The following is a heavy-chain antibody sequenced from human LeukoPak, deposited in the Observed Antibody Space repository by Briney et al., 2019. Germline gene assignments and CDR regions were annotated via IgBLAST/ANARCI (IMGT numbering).Heavy chain of an antibody. Sequence: GASVKVSCKASGYTFTGYYMHWVRQAPGQGLEWMGWINPNSGGTYYAQNFLGRVTMTRDTSISTAYMELSRLRSDDTAVYYCARRESGIAAALNYWGQGTLVTVSS. J-gene: IGHJ4*02. CDR3: ARRESGIAAALNY. V-gene: IGHV1-2*02. CDR1: GYTFTGYY. D-gene: IGHD6-13*01. CDR2: INPNSGGT.